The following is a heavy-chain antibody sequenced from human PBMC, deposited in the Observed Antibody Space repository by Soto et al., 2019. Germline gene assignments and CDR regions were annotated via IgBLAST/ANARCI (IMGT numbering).Heavy chain of an antibody. D-gene: IGHD5-18*01. V-gene: IGHV3-23*01. CDR3: AARGYTYPDYY. Sequence: PGGSLRLSCAASGFTFSNYAMSWARQAPGKGLEWASTISGTGGTIFYADSVKGRFTISRDNSKNTLFLQINGLRAEDTAVYFCAARGYTYPDYYWGQGTLVTVSS. J-gene: IGHJ4*02. CDR2: ISGTGGTI. CDR1: GFTFSNYA.